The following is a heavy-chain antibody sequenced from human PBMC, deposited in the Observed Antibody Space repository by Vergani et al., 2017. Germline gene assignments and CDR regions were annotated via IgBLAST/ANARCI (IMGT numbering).Heavy chain of an antibody. Sequence: QVQLVQSGAEVKKPGASVKVSCKASGYTFTSYYMHWVRQAPGQGLEWMGIINPSGGSTSYAQKFQGRVTMTRDTSTSTVYMELSSLRSEDTAVYYCARDLGRDSSGYTNAEYFQHWGQGTLGTVSS. CDR2: INPSGGST. D-gene: IGHD3-22*01. CDR1: GYTFTSYY. J-gene: IGHJ1*01. V-gene: IGHV1-46*01. CDR3: ARDLGRDSSGYTNAEYFQH.